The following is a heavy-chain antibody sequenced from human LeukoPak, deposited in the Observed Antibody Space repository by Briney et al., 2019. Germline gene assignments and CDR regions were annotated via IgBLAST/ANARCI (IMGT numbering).Heavy chain of an antibody. D-gene: IGHD4-17*01. V-gene: IGHV3-30-3*01. CDR1: GFTFSSYA. Sequence: PGGSLRLSCAASGFTFSSYAMHWVRQAPGKGLEWVAVISYDGSNKYYADSVKGRFTISRDNAKNSLYLQMNSLRAEDTALYYCARFNGDYYRIDYWAREPWSPSPQ. CDR3: ARFNGDYYRIDY. CDR2: ISYDGSNK. J-gene: IGHJ4*02.